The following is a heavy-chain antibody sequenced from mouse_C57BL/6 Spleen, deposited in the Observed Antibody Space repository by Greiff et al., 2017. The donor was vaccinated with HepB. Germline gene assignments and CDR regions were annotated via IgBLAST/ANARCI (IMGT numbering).Heavy chain of an antibody. CDR3: ARRPLDSSGPHYAMDY. CDR2: ISSGGSYT. D-gene: IGHD3-2*02. J-gene: IGHJ4*01. Sequence: DVQLVESGGDLVKPGGSLKLSCAASGFTFSSYGMSWVRQTPDKRLEWVATISSGGSYTYYPDSVKGRFTISRDNAKNTLYLQMSSLKSEDTAMYYCARRPLDSSGPHYAMDYWGQGTSVTVSS. CDR1: GFTFSSYG. V-gene: IGHV5-6*01.